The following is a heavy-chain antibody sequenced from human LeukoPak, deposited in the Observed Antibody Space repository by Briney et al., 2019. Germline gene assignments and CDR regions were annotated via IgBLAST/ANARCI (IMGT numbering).Heavy chain of an antibody. CDR1: GFTFSNAW. V-gene: IGHV3-15*01. D-gene: IGHD2-2*01. Sequence: GGSLRLSCAASGFTFSNAWMSWVRQAPGKGLEWVGRIKSKFDGETTQYAAPVKGRFTISRDDSKNTLYLQMNSLKTEDTAVYYCTTDPPRYCSSTSCYYGYWGRGTLVTVSS. CDR2: IKSKFDGETT. J-gene: IGHJ4*02. CDR3: TTDPPRYCSSTSCYYGY.